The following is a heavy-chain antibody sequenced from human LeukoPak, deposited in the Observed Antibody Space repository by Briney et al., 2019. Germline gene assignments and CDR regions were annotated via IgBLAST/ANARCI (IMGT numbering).Heavy chain of an antibody. CDR1: VYTFTVVL. V-gene: IGHV3-15*01. J-gene: IGHJ4*02. CDR2: IKSKAAGGTT. CDR3: TTGPEPTFDY. Sequence: KPVGSPRLSRAASVYTFTVVLVSSVRHAPRKRLERVGRIKSKAAGGTTDYDSTVKGRFTISRDDSKNTLYLQMNSLKTEDTAIYYCTTGPEPTFDYWGRGTLVTVSS.